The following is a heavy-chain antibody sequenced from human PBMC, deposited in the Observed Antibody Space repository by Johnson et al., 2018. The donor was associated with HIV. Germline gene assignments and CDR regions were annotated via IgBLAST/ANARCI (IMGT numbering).Heavy chain of an antibody. V-gene: IGHV3-20*04. J-gene: IGHJ3*02. Sequence: VQLVESGGGLVRPGGSLRLSCAASGFTFDDYGMSWVRQAPGKGLKWVSGINWNGGSTGYAASVKGRFTISRDNAKNSLYLQMNSLRADDTALYYCARGLAYCGGDCSNAFDIWGQGTMVTVSS. D-gene: IGHD2-21*02. CDR2: INWNGGST. CDR3: ARGLAYCGGDCSNAFDI. CDR1: GFTFDDYG.